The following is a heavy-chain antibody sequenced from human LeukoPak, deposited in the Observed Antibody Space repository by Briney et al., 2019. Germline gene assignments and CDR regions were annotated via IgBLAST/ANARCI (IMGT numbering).Heavy chain of an antibody. D-gene: IGHD4-23*01. Sequence: SETLSLTCAVYGGSFSGYYWSWIRQPPGKGLEWIGEINHSGSTNYNPSLKSRVTISVDTSKNQFSLKLSSVTAADTAVYYCASRVYGCNDYWGQGTLVSVSS. V-gene: IGHV4-34*01. J-gene: IGHJ4*02. CDR2: INHSGST. CDR3: ASRVYGCNDY. CDR1: GGSFSGYY.